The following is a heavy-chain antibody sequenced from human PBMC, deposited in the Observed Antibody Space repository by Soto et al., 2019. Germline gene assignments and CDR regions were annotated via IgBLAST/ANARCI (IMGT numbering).Heavy chain of an antibody. D-gene: IGHD6-13*01. CDR2: IVPIYRTA. V-gene: IGHV1-69*13. J-gene: IGHJ4*02. CDR1: GGTFSSYR. CDR3: VRDSGAKLSSS. Sequence: SVKVSCKASGGTFSSYRINWVRQAPGQGLVWVGGIVPIYRTADYAQKFQGRVTITADESARTSYMELRSLKSQDTAVYYCVRDSGAKLSSSWGQGTLVTVSS.